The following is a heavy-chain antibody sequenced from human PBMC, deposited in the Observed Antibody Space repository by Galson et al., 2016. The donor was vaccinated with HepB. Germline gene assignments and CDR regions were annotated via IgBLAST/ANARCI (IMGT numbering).Heavy chain of an antibody. J-gene: IGHJ5*02. V-gene: IGHV3-23*01. CDR3: AKGGDYDA. Sequence: SLRLSCAASGFTFSSYAMSWVRQAPGKGLEWISSISGSGHNTYYADSVEGRFTISRDNSKNTLYLQMNSLRAEDTAIYYCAKGGDYDAWGQGTLVTVSS. CDR1: GFTFSSYA. CDR2: ISGSGHNT. D-gene: IGHD4-11*01.